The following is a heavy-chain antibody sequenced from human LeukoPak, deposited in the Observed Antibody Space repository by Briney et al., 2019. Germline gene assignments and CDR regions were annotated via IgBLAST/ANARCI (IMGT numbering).Heavy chain of an antibody. V-gene: IGHV3-30*04. J-gene: IGHJ5*02. CDR3: ARDNIDYSWNP. Sequence: GGSLRLSCAASGFTFSSYAMHWVRQAPGKGLEWVAVISYDGSNKYYADSVKGRFTISRDNSKNTLYLQMNSLRAEDTAVYYCARDNIDYSWNPWGQGTLVTVSS. CDR1: GFTFSSYA. D-gene: IGHD2/OR15-2a*01. CDR2: ISYDGSNK.